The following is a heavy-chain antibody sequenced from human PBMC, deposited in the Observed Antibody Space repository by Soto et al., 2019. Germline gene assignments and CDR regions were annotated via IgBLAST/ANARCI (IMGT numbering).Heavy chain of an antibody. V-gene: IGHV2-5*02. CDR2: IYWDDDK. D-gene: IGHD1-1*01. J-gene: IGHJ4*02. Sequence: QITLKESGPTLVKPTQTLTLTCTFSGFSLSTSGVGVGWIRQPPGKALEWLALIYWDDDKRYSPSLKSRLTIXXDXSXXQVVLTMTHMDPVDTATYYCAHRQDWNDEVRGFDYWGQGTLVTVSS. CDR1: GFSLSTSGVG. CDR3: AHRQDWNDEVRGFDY.